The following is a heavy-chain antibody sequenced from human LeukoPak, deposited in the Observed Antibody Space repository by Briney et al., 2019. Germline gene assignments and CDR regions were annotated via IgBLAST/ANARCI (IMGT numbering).Heavy chain of an antibody. CDR2: IWYDGSNK. Sequence: GRSLRLSCAASGFTFSSYGMHWVRQAPGKGLEWVAVIWYDGSNKYYADSVKGRFTISRDNSKNTLYLQMNSLRAEDTAVYYCARDVPGVLDSSGYMDCWGQGTLVTVSS. CDR1: GFTFSSYG. D-gene: IGHD3-22*01. J-gene: IGHJ4*02. V-gene: IGHV3-33*01. CDR3: ARDVPGVLDSSGYMDC.